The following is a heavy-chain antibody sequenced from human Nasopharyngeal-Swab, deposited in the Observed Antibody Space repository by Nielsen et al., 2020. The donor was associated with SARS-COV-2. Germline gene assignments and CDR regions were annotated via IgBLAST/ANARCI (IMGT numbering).Heavy chain of an antibody. CDR2: ISHSGNT. CDR1: GGSVSDPNYA. D-gene: IGHD3-10*01. V-gene: IGHV4-39*01. J-gene: IGHJ4*02. Sequence: SETLSLTCAVSGGSVSDPNYAWGWFRQPPGKGLEWIATISHSGNTFYNPSLQSRLTISVDTSKNQFSLKLSSMTAADTAVYFCARQLSASYQAYFDYWGQGSLAAVSS. CDR3: ARQLSASYQAYFDY.